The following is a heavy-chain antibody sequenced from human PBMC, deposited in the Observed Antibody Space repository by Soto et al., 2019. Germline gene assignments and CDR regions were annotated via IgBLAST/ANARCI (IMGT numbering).Heavy chain of an antibody. CDR2: INHSGNT. V-gene: IGHV4-34*01. CDR1: GGSFGGHD. D-gene: IGHD2-15*01. CDR3: ARGNSHSIVVVVAATYYFDY. J-gene: IGHJ4*02. Sequence: SETMSLTYAVYGGSFGGHDWSWIRQPPGKGLEWIGEINHSGNTNYNPSLKSRVTISVDTSKNQFSLKLSSVTAADTAVYYCARGNSHSIVVVVAATYYFDYWGQGTLVTVSS.